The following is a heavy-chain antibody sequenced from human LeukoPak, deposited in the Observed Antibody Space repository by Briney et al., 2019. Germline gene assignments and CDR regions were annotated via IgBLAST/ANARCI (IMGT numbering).Heavy chain of an antibody. Sequence: PSETLSLTFTVSGGSISSYYWSWIRQPPGKGLEWIGYIYYSGSTNYNPSLKSRVTISVDTSKNQFSLKLSSVTAADTAVYYCARGGALDYWGRGTLVTVSS. CDR2: IYYSGST. J-gene: IGHJ4*02. CDR1: GGSISSYY. V-gene: IGHV4-59*01. CDR3: ARGGALDY. D-gene: IGHD3-16*01.